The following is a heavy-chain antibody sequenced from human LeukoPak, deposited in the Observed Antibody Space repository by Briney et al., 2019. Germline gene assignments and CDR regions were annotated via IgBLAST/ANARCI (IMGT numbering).Heavy chain of an antibody. CDR2: VYSSVRT. D-gene: IGHD1-26*01. CDR3: ERERRVGTSFYLVY. J-gene: IGHJ4*02. Sequence: SETLSDTCIVSGDSITGYFWCWVRQSAREGLEYIGRVYSSVRTHYNPSLQSRVTVSVDTYKNQFSLKLHSVTAADTATYYCERERRVGTSFYLVYWGQGTLVTVSS. CDR1: GDSITGYF. V-gene: IGHV4-4*07.